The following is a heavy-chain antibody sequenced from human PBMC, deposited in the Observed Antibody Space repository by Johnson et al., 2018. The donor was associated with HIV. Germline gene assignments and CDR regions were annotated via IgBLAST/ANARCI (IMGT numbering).Heavy chain of an antibody. Sequence: VQLVESGGGLIQPGGSLRVSCAASGFTVSSNYMSWVRQAPGKGLEWVSSVTGSGGTSYYADSVKGRFTISRDNAMNTLYLQMNSLRAEDTAVYYCAYRGDYDFWSGYPDAVDIWGRGTMVTVSS. V-gene: IGHV3-53*01. J-gene: IGHJ3*02. D-gene: IGHD3-3*01. CDR1: GFTVSSNY. CDR2: TGSGGTS. CDR3: AYRGDYDFWSGYPDAVDI.